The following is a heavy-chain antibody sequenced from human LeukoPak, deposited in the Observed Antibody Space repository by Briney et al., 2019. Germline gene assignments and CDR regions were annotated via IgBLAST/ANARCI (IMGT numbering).Heavy chain of an antibody. J-gene: IGHJ5*02. CDR2: ISSSGSTI. Sequence: GGSLRLSCAASGFTFSDYYMSWIRQAPGKGLEWASYISSSGSTIYYADSVKGRFTISRDNAKNSLYLQMNSLRAEDTAVYYCARDLPRGGIAARPGWFDPWGQGTLVTVSS. CDR3: ARDLPRGGIAARPGWFDP. CDR1: GFTFSDYY. D-gene: IGHD6-6*01. V-gene: IGHV3-11*01.